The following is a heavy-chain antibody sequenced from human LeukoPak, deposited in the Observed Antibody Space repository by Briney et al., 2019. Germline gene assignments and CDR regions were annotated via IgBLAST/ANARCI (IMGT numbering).Heavy chain of an antibody. Sequence: PGRSLRLSCAASGFTFSSYGMHWVRQAPGKGLEWVAVIWYDGSNKYYADSVKGRFTISRDNSKNTLYLQMNSLRAEDTAVYYCARDSSSSSWHIDYWGQGTLVTVSS. D-gene: IGHD6-13*01. CDR2: IWYDGSNK. CDR3: ARDSSSSSWHIDY. J-gene: IGHJ4*02. V-gene: IGHV3-33*01. CDR1: GFTFSSYG.